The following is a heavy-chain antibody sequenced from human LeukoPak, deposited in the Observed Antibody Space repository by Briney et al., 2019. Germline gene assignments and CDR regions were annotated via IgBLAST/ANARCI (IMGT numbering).Heavy chain of an antibody. CDR3: AKVRGCGNGLVDY. CDR1: GFTFSIYA. CDR2: ISGSGGSA. V-gene: IGHV3-23*01. J-gene: IGHJ4*02. Sequence: HPGGSLRLSCAASGFTFSIYAMSWVRQAPGKGLEWVSGISGSGGSAYYADSVKGRFTISRDNSKNTLYLQMNSLRAEDTAVYYCAKVRGCGNGLVDYWGQGTLVTVSS. D-gene: IGHD3-10*01.